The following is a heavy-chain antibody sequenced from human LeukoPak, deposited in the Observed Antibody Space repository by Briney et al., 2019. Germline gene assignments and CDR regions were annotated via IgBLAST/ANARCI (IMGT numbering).Heavy chain of an antibody. Sequence: GGSLRPPCAASGFTFSSYWMPWVRQAPGKGLVWVSRINSDGSSTSYADSVKGRFTISRDNAKNTLYLQMNSLRAEDTAVYYCARFYCSSTSCLEDYWGQGTLVTVSS. CDR3: ARFYCSSTSCLEDY. CDR2: INSDGSST. CDR1: GFTFSSYW. J-gene: IGHJ4*02. V-gene: IGHV3-74*01. D-gene: IGHD2-2*01.